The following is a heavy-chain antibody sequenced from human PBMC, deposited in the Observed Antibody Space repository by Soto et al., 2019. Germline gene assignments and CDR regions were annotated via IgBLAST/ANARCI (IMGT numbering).Heavy chain of an antibody. Sequence: EVQLVESGGGLVQPGGSLRLSCAASGFTVSSNYMSWVRQAPGKGLEWVSVIYSGGSTYYADSVKGRFTISRDNSKNTLYLQMNSLRAEDTAVYYCARVRYCSGGSCYRFFDYWGQGTLVTVSS. D-gene: IGHD2-15*01. J-gene: IGHJ4*02. CDR3: ARVRYCSGGSCYRFFDY. CDR1: GFTVSSNY. V-gene: IGHV3-66*01. CDR2: IYSGGST.